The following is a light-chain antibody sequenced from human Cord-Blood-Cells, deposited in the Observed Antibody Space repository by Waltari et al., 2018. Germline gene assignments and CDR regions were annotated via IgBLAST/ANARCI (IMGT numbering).Light chain of an antibody. CDR2: DAS. CDR1: QSVSSY. J-gene: IGKJ4*01. CDR3: QQRSNWPPIT. Sequence: ELVLTQSPATQSLSPGERATLSCRASQSVSSYLAWYQQKPGQAPRLLIYDASNRATGIPARFSGSGSGTDFTLTISSLEPEDFAVYYCQQRSNWPPITFGGGTKVEIK. V-gene: IGKV3-11*01.